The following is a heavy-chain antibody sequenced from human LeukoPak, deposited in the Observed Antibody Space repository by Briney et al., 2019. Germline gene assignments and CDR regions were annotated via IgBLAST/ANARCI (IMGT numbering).Heavy chain of an antibody. D-gene: IGHD5-24*01. Sequence: GSLRLSCAASGFTFSGYAMSWVRQAPGKGLEWVSGISGRGDNTYYVDSAKGRFTISRDNSKNTLFLQMNSLRAEDTAVYYCAKSDDYNDRYYFVSWGQGTLVTVSS. J-gene: IGHJ4*02. CDR1: GFTFSGYA. V-gene: IGHV3-23*01. CDR3: AKSDDYNDRYYFVS. CDR2: ISGRGDNT.